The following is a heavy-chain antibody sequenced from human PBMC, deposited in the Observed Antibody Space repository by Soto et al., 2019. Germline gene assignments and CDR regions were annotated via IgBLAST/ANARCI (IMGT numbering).Heavy chain of an antibody. V-gene: IGHV1-3*01. CDR3: TSLIGCSGGSCYSSAFDI. D-gene: IGHD2-15*01. CDR2: INAGNGNT. CDR1: GYTFTSYA. Sequence: ASVKVSCKSSGYTFTSYAMHCVRQAPGQRLEWMGWINAGNGNTKYSQKFQGRVTITRDTSASTAYMELSSLRSEDTAVYYCTSLIGCSGGSCYSSAFDIWGQGTMVTVSS. J-gene: IGHJ3*02.